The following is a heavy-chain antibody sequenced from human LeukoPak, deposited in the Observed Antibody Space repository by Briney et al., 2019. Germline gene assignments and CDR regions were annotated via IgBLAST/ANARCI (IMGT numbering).Heavy chain of an antibody. CDR1: GFTFDDYA. J-gene: IGHJ4*02. D-gene: IGHD6-13*01. V-gene: IGHV3-9*01. CDR2: ISWNSGSI. CDR3: AKAFRGSSWSFDY. Sequence: GRSLRLSCAASGFTFDDYAMHWVRQAPGKGLEWVSGISWNSGSIGYADSVKGRFTISRDNAKNSLYLQMNSLRAEDTAVYYCAKAFRGSSWSFDYWGQGTLVTVSS.